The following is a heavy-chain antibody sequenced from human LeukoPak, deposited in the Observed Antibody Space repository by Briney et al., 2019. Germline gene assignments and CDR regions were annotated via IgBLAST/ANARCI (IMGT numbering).Heavy chain of an antibody. J-gene: IGHJ5*02. CDR2: IWYDGSNE. CDR1: GFTFSSFG. V-gene: IGHV3-33*01. Sequence: GRSLRLSCAASGFTFSSFGMHWVRQAPGKGLEWVAVIWYDGSNENYADSVKGRFTISRDNSKNTLYLQMNSLRAEDTAVYYCARQQKRDGYNQLNWFDPGAREPWSPSPQ. D-gene: IGHD5-24*01. CDR3: ARQQKRDGYNQLNWFDP.